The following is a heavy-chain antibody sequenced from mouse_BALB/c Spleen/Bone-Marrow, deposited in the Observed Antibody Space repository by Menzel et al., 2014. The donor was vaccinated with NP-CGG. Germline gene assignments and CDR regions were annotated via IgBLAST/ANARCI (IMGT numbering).Heavy chain of an antibody. J-gene: IGHJ4*01. CDR3: ARRELRMGNYYAMDY. Sequence: ESGPELVKPGASVKMSCKASGYTFTDYVISWVKQRTGQGLEWIGEIYPGSGSTYYNEKFKGKATLTADKSSNTAYMQLSSLTSEDSAVYFCARRELRMGNYYAMDYWGQGTSVTVSS. CDR1: GYTFTDYV. CDR2: IYPGSGST. D-gene: IGHD2-1*01. V-gene: IGHV1-77*01.